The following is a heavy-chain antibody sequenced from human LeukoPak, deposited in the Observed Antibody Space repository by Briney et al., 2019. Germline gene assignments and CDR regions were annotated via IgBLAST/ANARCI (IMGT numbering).Heavy chain of an antibody. V-gene: IGHV4-39*01. CDR2: IYYSWST. D-gene: IGHD4-17*01. Sequence: SETLSLTCTVSGGSISSRSYYWGWIRQPPGKGLEWIGSIYYSWSTYYKSSLKSRVTISVDTAKKQFSLKMSSVTAADTAVYYCARHSRYGDYSGSFDYWGQGTLVTVSS. CDR1: GGSISSRSYY. CDR3: ARHSRYGDYSGSFDY. J-gene: IGHJ4*02.